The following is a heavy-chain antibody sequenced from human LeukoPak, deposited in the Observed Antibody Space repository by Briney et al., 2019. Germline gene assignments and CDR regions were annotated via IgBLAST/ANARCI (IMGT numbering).Heavy chain of an antibody. D-gene: IGHD3-10*01. Sequence: GASVKVSCKASGYTFTSYYMHWVRQAPGQGLEWMGWINPNSGGTNYAQKFQGRVTMTRDTSISTAYMELSRLRSDDTAVYYCAYDFGDWGTFDYWGQGTLVTVSS. J-gene: IGHJ4*02. CDR2: INPNSGGT. CDR1: GYTFTSYY. V-gene: IGHV1-2*02. CDR3: AYDFGDWGTFDY.